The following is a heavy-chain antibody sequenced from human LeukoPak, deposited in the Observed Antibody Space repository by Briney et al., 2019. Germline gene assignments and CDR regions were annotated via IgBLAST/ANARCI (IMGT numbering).Heavy chain of an antibody. J-gene: IGHJ4*02. CDR3: AKRGVVIRVILVGFHKEAYYFDS. CDR2: ISGSGGST. D-gene: IGHD3-10*01. CDR1: GITLSNYG. Sequence: GGSLRLSCAVSGITLSNYGMSWVRQVPGKGLEWVAGISGSGGSTNYAASVKGRFTISRDSRKNTLFLQMNSLRAEGTAVYFCAKRGVVIRVILVGFHKEAYYFDSWGQGVLVTVSS. V-gene: IGHV3-23*01.